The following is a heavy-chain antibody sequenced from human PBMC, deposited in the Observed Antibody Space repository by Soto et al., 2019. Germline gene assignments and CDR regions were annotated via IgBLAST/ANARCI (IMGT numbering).Heavy chain of an antibody. V-gene: IGHV3-30-3*01. J-gene: IGHJ5*02. CDR2: ISYDGSNK. D-gene: IGHD4-17*01. Sequence: GGSLRLSCAASGFTFSSYTMHWVRQAPGKGLEWVAVISYDGSNKYYADSVKGRFTISRDNSKNTVYLQMNSLRAEDTAAYYCARYRTTGDWFDAWGQGTLVTVSS. CDR1: GFTFSSYT. CDR3: ARYRTTGDWFDA.